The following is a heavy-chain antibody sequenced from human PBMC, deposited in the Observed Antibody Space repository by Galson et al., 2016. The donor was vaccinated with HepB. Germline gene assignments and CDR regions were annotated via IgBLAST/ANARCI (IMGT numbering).Heavy chain of an antibody. Sequence: SVKVSCKASGYTFTIYTMHWVRQAPGQRLEWMGWIKAGNGNTRYSQKFQGRVTITRDTSASTAYMEVSSLRFEDTAVYYFARDAAGWGGAEYYFDYWGQGGLVSVSS. CDR1: GYTFTIYT. D-gene: IGHD1-26*01. CDR3: ARDAAGWGGAEYYFDY. J-gene: IGHJ4*02. CDR2: IKAGNGNT. V-gene: IGHV1-3*01.